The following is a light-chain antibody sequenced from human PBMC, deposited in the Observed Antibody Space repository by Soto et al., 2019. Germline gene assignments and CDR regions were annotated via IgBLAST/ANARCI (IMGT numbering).Light chain of an antibody. CDR3: QHYNSYSEA. V-gene: IGKV1-5*03. CDR1: QTISSW. Sequence: DIQMTQSPSTLSGSVGDRVTITCRASQTISSWLAWYQQKPGKAPKLLIYKASTLKSGVPLRFSGSVSGTEFTLTISSLQPDGFATYYCQHYNSYSEAFGQGTKLDIK. J-gene: IGKJ1*01. CDR2: KAS.